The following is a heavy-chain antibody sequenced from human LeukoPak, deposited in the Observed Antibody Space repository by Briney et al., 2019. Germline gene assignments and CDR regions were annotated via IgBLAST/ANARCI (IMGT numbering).Heavy chain of an antibody. CDR2: IRGNADTT. CDR1: GFIFSNYG. D-gene: IGHD3-22*01. V-gene: IGHV3-23*01. CDR3: AKGHGDASGYYYFDS. Sequence: GGSLRLSCAASGFIFSNYGMSWVRQAPGKGLEWVSAIRGNADTTYYADSVKGRFSIFRDNYKNMLYLQMNSLRVEDTAAYYCAKGHGDASGYYYFDSWGQGTLVTVSS. J-gene: IGHJ4*02.